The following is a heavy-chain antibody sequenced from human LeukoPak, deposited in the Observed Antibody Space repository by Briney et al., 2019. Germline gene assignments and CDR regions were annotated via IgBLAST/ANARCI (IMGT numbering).Heavy chain of an antibody. CDR3: ARGGAIVVVPAAELGFDP. J-gene: IGHJ5*02. CDR2: IIPILGIA. CDR1: GYTFTGYY. V-gene: IGHV1-69*04. Sequence: SVKVSCKASGYTFTGYYMHWVRQAPGQGLEWMGRIIPILGIANYAQKFQGRVTITADKSTSTAYMELSSLRSEDTAVYYCARGGAIVVVPAAELGFDPWGQGTLVTVSS. D-gene: IGHD2-2*01.